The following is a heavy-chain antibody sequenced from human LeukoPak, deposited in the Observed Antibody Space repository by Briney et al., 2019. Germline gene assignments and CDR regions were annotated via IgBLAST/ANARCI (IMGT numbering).Heavy chain of an antibody. J-gene: IGHJ4*02. CDR3: ARGGIQVSGIDEFDY. Sequence: PGGSLRLSCAASGFTFIDYDVLWARRVIGKALECVSTIGSRGDTHYSGSVKGRFTTTRENAESSLYLQMNSLRAEDTAVYYCARGGIQVSGIDEFDYWGQGTLVTVSS. CDR2: IGSRGDT. V-gene: IGHV3-13*01. D-gene: IGHD6-19*01. CDR1: GFTFIDYD.